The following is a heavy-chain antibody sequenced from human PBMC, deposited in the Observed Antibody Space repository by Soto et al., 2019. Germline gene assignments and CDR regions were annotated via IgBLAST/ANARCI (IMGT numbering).Heavy chain of an antibody. CDR3: ARVGNTYYDFWSGYPPDLDV. CDR2: INHSAST. D-gene: IGHD3-3*01. J-gene: IGHJ6*02. CDR1: GGSFSGYY. Sequence: PSETLSLTCAVYGGSFSGYYWSWIRQPPGKGLEWIGEINHSASTNYNPSLKSRVTISVDTSKNQFSLKLSSVTAADTAVYYCARVGNTYYDFWSGYPPDLDVWGQGTTVTVSS. V-gene: IGHV4-34*01.